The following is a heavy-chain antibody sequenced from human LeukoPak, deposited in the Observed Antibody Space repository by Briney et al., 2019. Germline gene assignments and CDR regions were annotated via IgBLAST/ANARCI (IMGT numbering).Heavy chain of an antibody. CDR1: GFTFRDYG. CDR2: IRRKTYSGAT. J-gene: IGHJ4*02. CDR3: TRNPHPFCSGVHCPSDS. V-gene: IGHV3-49*03. D-gene: IGHD2-15*01. Sequence: GRSLRLSCTTSGFTFRDYGMSWFRQAPGRGLEWVSFIRRKTYSGATDYAASVRGRFVISRDDSESIAYLQMNSLKTEDTGVYYCTRNPHPFCSGVHCPSDSWGQGTLVTVSP.